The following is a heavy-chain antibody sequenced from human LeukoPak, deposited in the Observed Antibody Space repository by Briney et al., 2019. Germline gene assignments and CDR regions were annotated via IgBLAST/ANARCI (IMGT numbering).Heavy chain of an antibody. CDR3: PWDHTGKEDI. J-gene: IGHJ3*02. V-gene: IGHV3-74*01. D-gene: IGHD1-26*01. Sequence: PGGSLRLSCAASGSTFSHYWMHWVRQAPGKGLVWVSRINPDGSKTDYADSVAGRFTISRDNAKNTLYLQMNSLRADDTAVYYCPWDHTGKEDIWGQGTMVTVSS. CDR1: GSTFSHYW. CDR2: INPDGSKT.